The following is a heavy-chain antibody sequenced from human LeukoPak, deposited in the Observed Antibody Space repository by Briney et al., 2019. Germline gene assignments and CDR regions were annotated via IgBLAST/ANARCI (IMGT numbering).Heavy chain of an antibody. J-gene: IGHJ4*02. Sequence: SETLSLTCTVSGGSISSYYWSWIRQPPGKGLEWIGYIYYSGSTNYNPSLKSRVTISVDTSKNQFSLKLSSVTAADTAVYYCAREVYGYSSGWYEDYWGQGTLVTVSS. D-gene: IGHD6-19*01. CDR1: GGSISSYY. V-gene: IGHV4-59*01. CDR3: AREVYGYSSGWYEDY. CDR2: IYYSGST.